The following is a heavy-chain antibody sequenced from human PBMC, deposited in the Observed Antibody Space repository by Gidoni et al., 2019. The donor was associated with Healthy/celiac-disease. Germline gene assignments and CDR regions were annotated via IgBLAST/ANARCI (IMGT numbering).Heavy chain of an antibody. CDR2: ISGSGGST. V-gene: IGHV3-23*01. CDR1: GFTFSSDA. D-gene: IGHD6-19*01. CDR3: AIGKTVAGSGFDY. Sequence: EVQLLESGGGLVQPGGSLRLSCAASGFTFSSDAMSWVRQAPGKGLEWVSAISGSGGSTYYADSVKGRFTISRDNSKNTLYLQMNSLRAEDTAVYYCAIGKTVAGSGFDYWGQGTLVTVSS. J-gene: IGHJ4*02.